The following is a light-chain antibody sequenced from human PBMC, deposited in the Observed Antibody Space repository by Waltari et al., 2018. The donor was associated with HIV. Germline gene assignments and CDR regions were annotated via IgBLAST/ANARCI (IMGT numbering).Light chain of an antibody. V-gene: IGLV2-11*01. CDR2: NVS. CDR1: SSDVGAYNY. Sequence: QSALTQPRSVSESPGQSVTISCTGTSSDVGAYNYVYWYQQHPGRAPKFIIYNVSGLPSGVPDRFSGSKSGNTASLTISGLQAEDEADYYCSSYAGTSNVVLFGGGTKLTVL. CDR3: SSYAGTSNVVL. J-gene: IGLJ2*01.